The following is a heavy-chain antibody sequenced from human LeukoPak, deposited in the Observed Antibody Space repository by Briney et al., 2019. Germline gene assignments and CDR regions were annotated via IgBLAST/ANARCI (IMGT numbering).Heavy chain of an antibody. D-gene: IGHD6-25*01. CDR2: INPNSGGT. V-gene: IGHV1-2*02. CDR3: ARERLLIRAFDI. CDR1: GGTFSSYA. Sequence: ASVKVSCKASGGTFSSYAISWVRQAPGQGLEWMGWINPNSGGTDYAQKFQGRVTMTRDTSISTAYMELSRLRSDDTAVYYCARERLLIRAFDIWGQGTMVTVSS. J-gene: IGHJ3*02.